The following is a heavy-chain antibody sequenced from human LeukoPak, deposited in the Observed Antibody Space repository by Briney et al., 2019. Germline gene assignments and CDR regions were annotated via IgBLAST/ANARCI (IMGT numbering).Heavy chain of an antibody. J-gene: IGHJ6*02. CDR3: ARGDGVVVPAAIGLSYYYYGMDV. V-gene: IGHV4-31*03. CDR2: IYYSGST. D-gene: IGHD2-2*02. Sequence: SETLSLTCTVSGGSISSGGYYWSWLRQHPGTGLEWIGYIYYSGSTYYNPSLKSRVTISVDTSKNQFSLKLSSVTAADTAVYYCARGDGVVVPAAIGLSYYYYGMDVWGQGTTVTVSS. CDR1: GGSISSGGYY.